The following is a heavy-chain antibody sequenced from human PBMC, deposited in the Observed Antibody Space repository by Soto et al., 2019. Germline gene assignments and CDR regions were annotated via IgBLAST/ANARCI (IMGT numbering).Heavy chain of an antibody. J-gene: IGHJ4*02. Sequence: GGSLRLSCAASGFTLSDYYMSWVRQAPGKGLEWLSYISSSSATVYYVDSVKGRFTISRDNAKNSLYLEMNSLRDEDTAVYYCARDSDPRMIPEILMDDFDYWGQGTRVTVAS. V-gene: IGHV3-11*01. CDR3: ARDSDPRMIPEILMDDFDY. D-gene: IGHD3-16*01. CDR1: GFTLSDYY. CDR2: ISSSSATV.